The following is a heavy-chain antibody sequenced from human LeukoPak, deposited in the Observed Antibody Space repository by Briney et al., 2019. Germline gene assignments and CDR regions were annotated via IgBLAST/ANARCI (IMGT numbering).Heavy chain of an antibody. D-gene: IGHD4-17*01. CDR1: GYSFTNYW. Sequence: GESLKISCKGSGYSFTNYWIGWVRQMPGKGLEWMGIIFPGDSDTRYSPSFQGQVTISADKSITTAYLQWSSLKASDTAIYYCARRPLSTVIQNYFDYWGQGTLVTVSS. V-gene: IGHV5-51*01. CDR2: IFPGDSDT. J-gene: IGHJ4*02. CDR3: ARRPLSTVIQNYFDY.